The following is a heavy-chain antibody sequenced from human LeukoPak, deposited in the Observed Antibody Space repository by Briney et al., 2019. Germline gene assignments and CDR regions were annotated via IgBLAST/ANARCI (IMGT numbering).Heavy chain of an antibody. CDR3: ARDRKYYYHMDV. Sequence: SETLFLTCTVSGGSISSYYWSWIRQPAGKGLEWIGRIYISGSTNYNPSLKSRVTISVDTSKNQFSLRLSSLTAADTALYYCARDRKYYYHMDVWGKGTTVTVSS. V-gene: IGHV4-4*07. CDR2: IYISGST. CDR1: GGSISSYY. D-gene: IGHD1-14*01. J-gene: IGHJ6*03.